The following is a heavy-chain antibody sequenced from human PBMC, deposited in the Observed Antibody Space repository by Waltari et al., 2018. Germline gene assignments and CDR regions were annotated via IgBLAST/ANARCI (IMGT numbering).Heavy chain of an antibody. Sequence: GTFSSYAISWVRQAPGQGLEWMGGIIPIFGTANYAQKFQGRVTITADESTSTAYMELSSLRSEDTAVYYCASRIRSGGRDTTSDYWGQGTLVTVSS. CDR1: GTFSSYA. J-gene: IGHJ4*02. CDR3: ASRIRSGGRDTTSDY. CDR2: IIPIFGTA. D-gene: IGHD3-16*01. V-gene: IGHV1-69*01.